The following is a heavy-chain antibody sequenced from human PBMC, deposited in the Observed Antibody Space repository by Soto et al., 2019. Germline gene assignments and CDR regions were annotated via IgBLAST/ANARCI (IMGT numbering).Heavy chain of an antibody. J-gene: IGHJ4*02. CDR1: GFTVSSNY. CDR2: IYSGGST. V-gene: IGHV3-66*01. D-gene: IGHD1-1*01. Sequence: EVQLVESGGGLVQPGGSLRLSCAASGFTVSSNYMTWVRQAPGKGLEWVSVIYSGGSTYYADSVKGRFTISRDTSKNTLYLQMNSRRADDTAVYYCARGGNEQNDYWGQGTLVTVSS. CDR3: ARGGNEQNDY.